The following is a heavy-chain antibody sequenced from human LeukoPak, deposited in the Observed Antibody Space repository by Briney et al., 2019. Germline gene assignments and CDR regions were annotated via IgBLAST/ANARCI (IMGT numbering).Heavy chain of an antibody. V-gene: IGHV4-61*02. CDR1: GGSISSGSYY. CDR3: ARDVVGATALNWFDP. J-gene: IGHJ5*02. D-gene: IGHD1-26*01. CDR2: IYTSGST. Sequence: SETLSLTCTVSGGSISSGSYYWSWIRQPAGKGLEWIGRIYTSGSTNYNPSLKSRVTISVDTSKNQFSLKLSSVTAADTAVYYCARDVVGATALNWFDPWGQGTLVTVSS.